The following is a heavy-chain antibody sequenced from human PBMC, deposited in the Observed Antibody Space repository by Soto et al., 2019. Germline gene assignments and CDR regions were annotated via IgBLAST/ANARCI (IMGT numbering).Heavy chain of an antibody. J-gene: IGHJ6*02. V-gene: IGHV1-8*01. D-gene: IGHD2-21*01. Sequence: QVQLVQSGAEVKKPGASVKVSCKASGYTFTSYDINWVRQATGQGLEWMGWMNPNSGNTGYAQKFQGRVTMTRNTSISTAYMELSSLRSEDTAVYYCARSRVGPSFRNYYYYGMDVWGQGTTVTVSS. CDR2: MNPNSGNT. CDR3: ARSRVGPSFRNYYYYGMDV. CDR1: GYTFTSYD.